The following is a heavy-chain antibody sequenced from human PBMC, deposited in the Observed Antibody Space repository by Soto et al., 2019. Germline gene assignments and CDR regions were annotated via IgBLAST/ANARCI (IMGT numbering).Heavy chain of an antibody. V-gene: IGHV4-59*01. J-gene: IGHJ4*02. CDR3: ARVRGTAGKRYFDY. D-gene: IGHD6-13*01. CDR1: GGSMIAYC. Sequence: PAETLSLTCTVSGGSMIAYCWNWMRQAPGKGLQWIWYTYYSGSTTYNPSLKSRVTISVDSSKNQFYLKLDSVTPADTAVYYCARVRGTAGKRYFDYWGPGTLVTVSS. CDR2: TYYSGST.